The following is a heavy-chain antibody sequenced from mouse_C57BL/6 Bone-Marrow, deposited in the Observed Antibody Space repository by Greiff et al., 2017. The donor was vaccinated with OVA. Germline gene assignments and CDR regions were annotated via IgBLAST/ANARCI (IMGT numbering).Heavy chain of an antibody. CDR1: GFSLTSYA. CDR2: IWPGGGS. V-gene: IGHV2-9-1*01. CDR3: ARSFDY. Sequence: QVQLKESGPGLVAPSQSLSITCTVSGFSLTSYAISWVRQPPGKGLEWLGEIWPGGGSNYNSALKSRLSISKDNSKSQVFLKLNSLQTDDTARYYCARSFDYWGQGTTLTVSS. J-gene: IGHJ2*01.